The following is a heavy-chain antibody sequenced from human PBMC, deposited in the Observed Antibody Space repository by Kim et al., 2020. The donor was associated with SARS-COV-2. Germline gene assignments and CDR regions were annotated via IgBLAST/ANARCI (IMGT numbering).Heavy chain of an antibody. J-gene: IGHJ5*02. Sequence: MKGRFTISRDNAKNSLYLQMTSLRGEDTAVYYCAGDRAGDIAVYTSTWFDPWGQGTLVTVSS. D-gene: IGHD6-13*01. V-gene: IGHV3-21*01. CDR3: AGDRAGDIAVYTSTWFDP.